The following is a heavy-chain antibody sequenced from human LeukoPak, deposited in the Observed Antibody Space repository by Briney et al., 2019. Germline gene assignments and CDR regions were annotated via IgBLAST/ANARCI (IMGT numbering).Heavy chain of an antibody. V-gene: IGHV1-69*04. CDR3: AREPVRGVVNWFDP. Sequence: ASVKVSCKASGGTFSSYAISWVRQAPGQGREWMGRIIPILGIANYPQKFQGRVTITADKYTSTASMELSRLRSVGTAVYYCAREPVRGVVNWFDPWGQGTLVTVSS. CDR2: IIPILGIA. CDR1: GGTFSSYA. J-gene: IGHJ5*02. D-gene: IGHD3-10*01.